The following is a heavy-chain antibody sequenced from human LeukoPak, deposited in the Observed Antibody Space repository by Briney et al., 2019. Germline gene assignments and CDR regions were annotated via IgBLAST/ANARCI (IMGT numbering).Heavy chain of an antibody. J-gene: IGHJ6*02. CDR2: IYYKGNT. Sequence: SETLSLTCTVSGGSISSSSYYWGWIRQPPGKGLEWIGSIYYKGNTYYNPSLKSRVTISVDTSKNQFSLKLNSVTAADTAVYYCAREYIAAVGTYGMDVWGQGTTVTVSS. V-gene: IGHV4-39*07. CDR1: GGSISSSSYY. CDR3: AREYIAAVGTYGMDV. D-gene: IGHD6-13*01.